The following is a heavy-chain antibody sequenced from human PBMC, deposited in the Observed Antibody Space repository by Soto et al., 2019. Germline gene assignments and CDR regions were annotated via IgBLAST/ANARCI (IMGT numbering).Heavy chain of an antibody. D-gene: IGHD5-18*01. CDR3: ASSWIQLCLRIQH. J-gene: IGHJ1*01. Sequence: QVQRVESGGGVVQPGRSLRLSCAASGFTFSSYAMHWFRQAPGKWLEWVEGISYDGSNKYYADSVKGRFTISRDNSKNTLSLQMNSLSAEDTDVYYCASSWIQLCLRIQHWGQGTLVTVSS. CDR2: ISYDGSNK. V-gene: IGHV3-30-3*01. CDR1: GFTFSSYA.